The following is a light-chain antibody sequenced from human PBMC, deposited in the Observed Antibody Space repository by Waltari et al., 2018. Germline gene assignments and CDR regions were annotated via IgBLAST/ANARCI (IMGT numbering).Light chain of an antibody. V-gene: IGLV2-14*03. CDR2: DVT. CDR3: ASYTSTSTWV. Sequence: QSALTQPASVSGSPGQSIAISCTGTSSDVGGSDYVSWYHPHPGKAPTVLIYDVTKRPAGVSDRFAGSKSGNTASLTISGLQADDEADFFCASYTSTSTWVFGGGTKLTVL. J-gene: IGLJ3*02. CDR1: SSDVGGSDY.